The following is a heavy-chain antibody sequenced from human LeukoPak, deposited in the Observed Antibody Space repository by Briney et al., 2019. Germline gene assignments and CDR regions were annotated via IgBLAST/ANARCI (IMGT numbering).Heavy chain of an antibody. CDR3: AGEFPPGY. Sequence: PSETLSLTCAVYGGSFSGYYWSWIRQPPGKGLEWIGEINHSGSTNYNPSLKSRVTISVDTSKNQFSLKLSSVTAADTAVYYCAGEFPPGYWGQGTLVTVSS. CDR1: GGSFSGYY. J-gene: IGHJ4*02. CDR2: INHSGST. V-gene: IGHV4-34*01.